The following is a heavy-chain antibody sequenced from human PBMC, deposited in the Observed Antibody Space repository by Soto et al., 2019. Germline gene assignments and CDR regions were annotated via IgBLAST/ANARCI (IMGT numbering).Heavy chain of an antibody. CDR1: GGSISSGGYY. V-gene: IGHV4-31*03. J-gene: IGHJ5*02. D-gene: IGHD2-2*02. Sequence: SETLSLTCTVSGGSISSGGYYWSWIRQHPGKGLEWIGYIYYSGSTYYNPSLKSRVTISVDTSKNQFSLKLSSVTAADTAVYYCARDQIVVPAAIPGGWFDPWGQGTLVTVS. CDR2: IYYSGST. CDR3: ARDQIVVPAAIPGGWFDP.